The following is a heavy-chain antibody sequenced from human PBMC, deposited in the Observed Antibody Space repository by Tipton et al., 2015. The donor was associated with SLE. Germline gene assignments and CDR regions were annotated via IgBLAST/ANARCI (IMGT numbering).Heavy chain of an antibody. D-gene: IGHD3-3*01. V-gene: IGHV3-7*01. Sequence: SLRLSCAASGFTFSSYGMHWVRQAPGKGLEWVANIKEDGSEKHYVDSVKDRLTISRDNAKNSLYLHMNSLRAEDTAVYYCARGTPFMEWERNWFDPWGQGTLVIVST. CDR3: ARGTPFMEWERNWFDP. J-gene: IGHJ5*02. CDR1: GFTFSSYG. CDR2: IKEDGSEK.